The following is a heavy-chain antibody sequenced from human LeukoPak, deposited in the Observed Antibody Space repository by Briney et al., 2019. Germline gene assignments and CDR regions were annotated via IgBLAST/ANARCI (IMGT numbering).Heavy chain of an antibody. CDR1: GFTFRSYG. V-gene: IGHV3-30*02. CDR3: ARGGGYSFGSYYYMDV. Sequence: GGSLRLSCAASGFTFRSYGMHWVRQAPGKGLEWVAFIWYDGNNKYYGDSVKGRFTISRDNSKNTLYLQMNSPRPEDAAVYYCARGGGYSFGSYYYMDVWGKGTTVTVSS. D-gene: IGHD5-18*01. CDR2: IWYDGNNK. J-gene: IGHJ6*03.